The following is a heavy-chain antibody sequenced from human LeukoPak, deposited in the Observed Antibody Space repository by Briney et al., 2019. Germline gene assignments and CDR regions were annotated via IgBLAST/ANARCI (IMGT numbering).Heavy chain of an antibody. CDR3: AEDRPNYYGSNGHYYRRDGDY. J-gene: IGHJ4*02. CDR1: GFTSSRYA. V-gene: IGHV3-23*01. Sequence: GGSLRLSCAASGFTSSRYAMSWVRQAPGKGLEWVSTMSRSGGNTYNADSVKGRFSISRDNSKNTLYLQMNSLRAEDTAVYFCAEDRPNYYGSNGHYYRRDGDYWGQGTLVTVSS. D-gene: IGHD3-22*01. CDR2: MSRSGGNT.